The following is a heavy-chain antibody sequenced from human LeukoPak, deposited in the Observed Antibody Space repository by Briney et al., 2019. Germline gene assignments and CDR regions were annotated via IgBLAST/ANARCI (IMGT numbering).Heavy chain of an antibody. V-gene: IGHV4-59*01. CDR1: GGCISSYY. D-gene: IGHD3-3*01. CDR2: ISYSGST. Sequence: SETLSLTCTVSGGCISSYYWSWIRQPPGKGLEWIGYISYSGSTNYHPSHKSRVTISVDTSKNQFSLKLSSVTAADTAVYYCARFTTYVDYWGQGPLVTVSS. CDR3: ARFTTYVDY. J-gene: IGHJ4*02.